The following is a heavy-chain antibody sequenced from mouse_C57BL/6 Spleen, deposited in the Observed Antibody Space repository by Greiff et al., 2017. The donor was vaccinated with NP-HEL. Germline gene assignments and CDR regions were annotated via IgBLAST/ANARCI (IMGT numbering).Heavy chain of an antibody. CDR3: ARPDYSNFYWYFDV. CDR1: GFTFSDYG. J-gene: IGHJ1*03. D-gene: IGHD2-5*01. Sequence: EVKVVESGGGLVKPGGSLKLSCAASGFTFSDYGMHWVRQAPEKGLEWVAYISSGSSTIYYADTVKGRFTISRDNAKNTLFLQMTSLRSEDTAMYYCARPDYSNFYWYFDVWGTGTTVTVSS. V-gene: IGHV5-17*01. CDR2: ISSGSSTI.